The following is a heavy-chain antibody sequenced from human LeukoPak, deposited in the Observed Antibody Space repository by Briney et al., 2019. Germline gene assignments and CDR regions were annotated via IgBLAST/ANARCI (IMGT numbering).Heavy chain of an antibody. D-gene: IGHD3-22*01. CDR1: GGSFSGYY. CDR2: INHSGST. V-gene: IGHV4-34*01. Sequence: SETLSLTCAVYGGSFSGYYWSWIRQPPGKGLEWIGEINHSGSTNYNPSPKSRVTISVDTSRNQFSLNLTSVTAADTAVYYCAKSRSGYQIDIWGQGTMVTVSS. J-gene: IGHJ3*02. CDR3: AKSRSGYQIDI.